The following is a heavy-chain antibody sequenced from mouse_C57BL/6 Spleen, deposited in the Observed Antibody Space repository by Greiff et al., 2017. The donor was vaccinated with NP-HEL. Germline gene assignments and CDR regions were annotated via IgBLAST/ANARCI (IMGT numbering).Heavy chain of an antibody. CDR1: GYTFTSYW. CDR2: IDPSDSYT. CDR3: ARSYGNYGWFAY. V-gene: IGHV1-50*01. J-gene: IGHJ3*01. Sequence: QVQLQQPGAELVKPGASVKLSCKASGYTFTSYWMQWVKQRPGQGLEWIGEIDPSDSYTNYNQKFKGKATLTVDTSSSTAYMQLSSLTSEDSAVYYCARSYGNYGWFAYWGQGTLVTVSA. D-gene: IGHD2-10*02.